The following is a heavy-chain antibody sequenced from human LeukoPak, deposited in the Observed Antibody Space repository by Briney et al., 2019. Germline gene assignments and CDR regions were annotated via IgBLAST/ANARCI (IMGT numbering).Heavy chain of an antibody. CDR2: INGDGSDT. D-gene: IGHD1-26*01. CDR3: VRQQTPHGNFDY. CDR1: GFTFSSYW. V-gene: IGHV3-74*01. Sequence: PGGSLRLSCAASGFTFSSYWMHWVRQAPGKGLVWVSRINGDGSDTSYADSVKGRFTISRDNAKNTLYLQMNSLRAEDTAVYYCVRQQTPHGNFDYWGQGTLVTVSS. J-gene: IGHJ4*02.